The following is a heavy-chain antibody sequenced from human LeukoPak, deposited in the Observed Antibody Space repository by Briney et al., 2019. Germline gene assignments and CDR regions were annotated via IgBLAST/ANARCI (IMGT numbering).Heavy chain of an antibody. CDR2: ISSSGSTI. J-gene: IGHJ4*02. V-gene: IGHV3-48*03. D-gene: IGHD6-19*01. Sequence: PGGSLRLSCAASRFTFSSYEMNWVRQAPGKGLEWVSYISSSGSTIYYADSVKGRFTISRDNAKNSLYLQMNSLRAEDTAVYYCASVKWIAVAAFDYWGQGTLVTVSS. CDR3: ASVKWIAVAAFDY. CDR1: RFTFSSYE.